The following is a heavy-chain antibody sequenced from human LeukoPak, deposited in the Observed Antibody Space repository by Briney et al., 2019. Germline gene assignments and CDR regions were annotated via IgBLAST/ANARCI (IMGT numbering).Heavy chain of an antibody. CDR2: FNPNSGDA. J-gene: IGHJ4*02. D-gene: IGHD1-1*01. V-gene: IGHV1-2*02. CDR3: ARDKGSGMLPFDY. Sequence: GASVKVSCKASGYTFTFHYLHWVRQAPGQGPEWMGWFNPNSGDANYAQRFQGRVTMTRVTSISTAYMEMKGLTIDDTAVYYCARDKGSGMLPFDYWGQGTRVTVSS. CDR1: GYTFTFHY.